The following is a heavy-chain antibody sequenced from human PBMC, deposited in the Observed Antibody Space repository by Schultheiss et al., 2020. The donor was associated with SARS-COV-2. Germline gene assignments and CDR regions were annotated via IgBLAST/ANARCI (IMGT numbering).Heavy chain of an antibody. CDR2: IYHSGST. CDR1: GGSISSGGYY. J-gene: IGHJ5*02. D-gene: IGHD5-24*01. CDR3: ARGRPKIEMDGFGWFDP. Sequence: SETLSLTCTVSGGSISSGGYYWSWIRQPPGKGLEWIGEIYHSGSTNYNPSLKSRVTISVDKSKNQFSLKLSSVTAADTAVYYCARGRPKIEMDGFGWFDPWGQGTLVTVSS. V-gene: IGHV4-61*08.